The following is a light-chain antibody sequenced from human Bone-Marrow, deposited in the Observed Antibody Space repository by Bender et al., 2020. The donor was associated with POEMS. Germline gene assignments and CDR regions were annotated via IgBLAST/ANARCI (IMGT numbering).Light chain of an antibody. CDR3: QAWDTYSVI. CDR1: DLGDKY. CDR2: QDT. V-gene: IGLV3-1*01. J-gene: IGLJ2*01. Sequence: SYEVTQPPSVSVSPGQTASITCSGDDLGDKYVAWYQQKPGQSPVLVIYQDTKRPSGSPERFSGSNSGNTATLTIGGTQAMDEADYYCQAWDTYSVIFGGGTKLTVL.